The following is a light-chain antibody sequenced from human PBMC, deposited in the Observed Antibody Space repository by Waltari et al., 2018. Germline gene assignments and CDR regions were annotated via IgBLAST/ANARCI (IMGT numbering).Light chain of an antibody. J-gene: IGKJ2*01. CDR2: LGS. CDR3: MQALQTPYT. Sequence: DIVMTQSPLSLPVTPGEPPSTPCRSSQCLLYSNGYNYLDWYLQKLGQSPQLLVYLGSNRASGVPDRFSGSGSGTDFTLKISRVEAEDVGVYYCMQALQTPYTFGQGTKLEIK. V-gene: IGKV2-28*01. CDR1: QCLLYSNGYNY.